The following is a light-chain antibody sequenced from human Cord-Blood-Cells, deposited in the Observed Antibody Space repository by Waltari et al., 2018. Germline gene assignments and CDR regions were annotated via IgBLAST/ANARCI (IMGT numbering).Light chain of an antibody. J-gene: IGKJ4*01. Sequence: DIQMTQSPSSLSASVGDRVTITCRASQSISSYLNWYQQKPGKAPKRLLYAASSLQSGVPSRVCGGGAGTDITLPISTVQPEEFATYYTQQSYSTPQVTFGGGTKVEI. V-gene: IGKV1-39*01. CDR3: QQSYSTPQVT. CDR2: AAS. CDR1: QSISSY.